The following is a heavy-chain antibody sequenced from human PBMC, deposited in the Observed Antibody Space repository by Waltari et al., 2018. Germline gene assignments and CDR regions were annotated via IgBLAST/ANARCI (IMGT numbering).Heavy chain of an antibody. J-gene: IGHJ3*02. V-gene: IGHV3-23*04. CDR2: ISGSGGST. Sequence: EVQLVESGGGLVKPGGSLRLSCPASGFTFSSHAMSWFRQAPGKGLEWVSAISGSGGSTYYADSVKGRFTISRDNSKNTLYLQMNSLRAEDTAVYYCAKYDSGSWDAFDIWGQGTMVTVSS. D-gene: IGHD3-10*01. CDR1: GFTFSSHA. CDR3: AKYDSGSWDAFDI.